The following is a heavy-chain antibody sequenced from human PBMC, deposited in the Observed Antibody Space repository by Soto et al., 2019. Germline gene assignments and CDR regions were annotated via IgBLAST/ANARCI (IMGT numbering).Heavy chain of an antibody. Sequence: GASVKVSCTASGGTFRSYSISWVLQAPGQGLEWMGGIIPIFGTANYAQKFQGRVTITADESTSTAYMELSSLRSEDTAVYYCARGRLINIGWFDPWGQGTLVTVSS. J-gene: IGHJ5*02. CDR3: ARGRLINIGWFDP. V-gene: IGHV1-69*13. CDR2: IIPIFGTA. CDR1: GGTFRSYS. D-gene: IGHD3-10*01.